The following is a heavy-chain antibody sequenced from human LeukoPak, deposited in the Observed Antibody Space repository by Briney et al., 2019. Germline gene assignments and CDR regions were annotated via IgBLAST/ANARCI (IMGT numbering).Heavy chain of an antibody. CDR1: GYTFTSYD. Sequence: ASVKVSCKASGYTFTSYDINWVRQATGQGLEWMGWMNPNSGNTGYAQKFQGRVTITRNTSISTAYMELSSLRSEDTAVYYCARSIGDTAMADYWGQGTLVTVSS. J-gene: IGHJ4*02. CDR2: MNPNSGNT. CDR3: ARSIGDTAMADY. D-gene: IGHD5-18*01. V-gene: IGHV1-8*03.